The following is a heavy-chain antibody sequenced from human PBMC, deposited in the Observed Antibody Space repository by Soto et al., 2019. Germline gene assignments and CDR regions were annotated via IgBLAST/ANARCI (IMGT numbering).Heavy chain of an antibody. Sequence: SSETLSLTCTVSGGSISSGGYYWSWIRQHPGKGLEWIGYIYYSGSTYYNPSLKSRVTISVDTSKKQLSLNLTSVTAADTAMYYCARGYCSSTSCYESDYWGPGALVTVSS. J-gene: IGHJ4*02. CDR2: IYYSGST. CDR3: ARGYCSSTSCYESDY. CDR1: GGSISSGGYY. V-gene: IGHV4-61*08. D-gene: IGHD2-2*01.